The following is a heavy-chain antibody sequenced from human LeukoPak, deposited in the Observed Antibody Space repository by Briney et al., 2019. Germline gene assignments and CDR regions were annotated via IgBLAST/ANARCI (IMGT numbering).Heavy chain of an antibody. D-gene: IGHD4-23*01. CDR2: IYYSGST. CDR1: GVSVNSGSYY. V-gene: IGHV4-61*01. CDR3: ATSPQYGGY. Sequence: SETLSLTRTVSGVSVNSGSYYWSWIRQPPGKGLEWIGYIYYSGSTNYKPSLKSRVTTSVDTSKNQFSLKLRSVTAADTAVYYCATSPQYGGYWGQGTLVTVSS. J-gene: IGHJ4*02.